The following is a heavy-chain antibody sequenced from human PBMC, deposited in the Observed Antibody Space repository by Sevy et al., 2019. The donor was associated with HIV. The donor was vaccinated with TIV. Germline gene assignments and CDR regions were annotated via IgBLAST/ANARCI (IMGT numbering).Heavy chain of an antibody. CDR2: IEFDGSSQ. D-gene: IGHD2-8*01. Sequence: GGSLRLSCAASGFTFSYSGMHWVRQAPGNGLEWVTFIEFDGSSQYYADSVKGRFTILRDNSKNTLYLHMNSLRTDDTALYYCAKNTAAVGVGGFDYWGQGALVTVSS. V-gene: IGHV3-30*02. CDR3: AKNTAAVGVGGFDY. CDR1: GFTFSYSG. J-gene: IGHJ4*02.